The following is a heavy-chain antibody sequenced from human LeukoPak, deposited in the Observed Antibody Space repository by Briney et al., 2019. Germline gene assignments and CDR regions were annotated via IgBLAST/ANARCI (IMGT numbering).Heavy chain of an antibody. V-gene: IGHV5-51*01. J-gene: IGHJ3*02. CDR1: GYSFSSYW. D-gene: IGHD6-13*01. Sequence: GESLKISCKGSGYSFSSYWIGWVRQMPGKGLEWMGIIYPGDSDTRYSPSFQGQVTISADKSISTAYLQWSSLKASDTAMYYCARPRRSSSWSDTFDIWGQGTMVTVSS. CDR3: ARPRRSSSWSDTFDI. CDR2: IYPGDSDT.